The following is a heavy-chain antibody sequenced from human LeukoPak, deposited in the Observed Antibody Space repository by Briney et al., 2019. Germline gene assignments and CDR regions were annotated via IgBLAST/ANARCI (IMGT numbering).Heavy chain of an antibody. Sequence: GGSLRLSCAASGFTFSSYAMSWVRQAPGKGLEWVSAISGSGGSTYYADSVKGRFTISRDNSKNTLYLQMNSLRAEDTAVYYCAKDGGRLQWLANYFDYWGQGTLVTVSS. CDR1: GFTFSSYA. V-gene: IGHV3-23*01. CDR3: AKDGGRLQWLANYFDY. J-gene: IGHJ4*02. D-gene: IGHD6-19*01. CDR2: ISGSGGST.